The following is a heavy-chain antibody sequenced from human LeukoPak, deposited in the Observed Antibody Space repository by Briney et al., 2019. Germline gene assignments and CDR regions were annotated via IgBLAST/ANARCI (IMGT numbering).Heavy chain of an antibody. CDR2: IYSGGST. CDR1: GFTVSSNY. CDR3: ARERRLYYYDSSGFDAFDI. D-gene: IGHD3-22*01. Sequence: PGGSLRLSCAASGFTVSSNYMSWVRQAPGKWLEWVSVIYSGGSTYYADSVKGRFTISRDNSKNTLYLQMNSLRAEDTAVYYCARERRLYYYDSSGFDAFDIWGQGTMVTVSS. V-gene: IGHV3-53*01. J-gene: IGHJ3*02.